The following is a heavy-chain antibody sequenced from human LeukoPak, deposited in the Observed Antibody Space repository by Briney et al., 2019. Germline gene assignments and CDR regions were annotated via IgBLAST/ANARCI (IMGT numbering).Heavy chain of an antibody. J-gene: IGHJ4*02. D-gene: IGHD1-14*01. CDR1: GFTFSSYS. V-gene: IGHV3-21*01. CDR3: ARDRNQGRAPFDY. CDR2: ISSSSSYI. Sequence: AGGSLRLSCAASGFTFSSYSMNWVRQAPGKGLEWVSSISSSSSYIYYADSVKGRFTISRDNAKNSLYLQINSLRAEDTAVYYCARDRNQGRAPFDYWGQGTLVTVSS.